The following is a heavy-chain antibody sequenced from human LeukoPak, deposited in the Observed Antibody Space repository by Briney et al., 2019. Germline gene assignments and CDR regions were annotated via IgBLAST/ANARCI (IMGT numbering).Heavy chain of an antibody. V-gene: IGHV4-59*12. CDR2: IYYSGST. CDR3: ARVNHLGIVVVPARGRGFDY. J-gene: IGHJ4*02. CDR1: GGSISSYY. D-gene: IGHD2-2*01. Sequence: SETLSLTCTVSGGSISSYYWSWIRQPPGKGLEWIGYIYYSGSTNYNPSLKSRVTISVDTSKNQFSLKLSSVTAADTAVYYCARVNHLGIVVVPARGRGFDYWGQGTLVTVSS.